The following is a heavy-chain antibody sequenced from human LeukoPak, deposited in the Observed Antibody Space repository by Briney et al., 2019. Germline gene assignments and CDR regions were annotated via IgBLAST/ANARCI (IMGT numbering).Heavy chain of an antibody. CDR3: AKDLIDYDTLTGYSNWFDP. CDR1: GYTFTSYG. J-gene: IGHJ5*02. D-gene: IGHD3-9*01. Sequence: ASVKVSCKASGYTFTSYGISWVRQAPGQGLEWMGWISAYNGNTNYAQKLQGRVTMTTDTSTSTAYMELRSLRSDDTAVYYSAKDLIDYDTLTGYSNWFDPWGQGTLVTVSS. CDR2: ISAYNGNT. V-gene: IGHV1-18*01.